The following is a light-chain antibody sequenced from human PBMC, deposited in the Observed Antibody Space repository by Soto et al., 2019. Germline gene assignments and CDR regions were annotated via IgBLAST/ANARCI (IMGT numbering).Light chain of an antibody. V-gene: IGLV2-14*01. Sequence: QSVLTQPASVSGSPGQSITISCTGTNSDVGGYNYVSWYQQHPGKAPKLMTYEVSNRPSGVSNRFSGSKSGNTASLTISGLQAEDEADYYCSSYTSSSTLYVFGTGTKVTVL. J-gene: IGLJ1*01. CDR1: NSDVGGYNY. CDR2: EVS. CDR3: SSYTSSSTLYV.